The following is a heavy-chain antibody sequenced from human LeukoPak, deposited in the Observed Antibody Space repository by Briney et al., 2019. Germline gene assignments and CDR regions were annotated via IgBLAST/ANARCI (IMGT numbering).Heavy chain of an antibody. D-gene: IGHD3-10*01. CDR2: IYYSGST. CDR1: GGSISSSDYY. V-gene: IGHV4-61*05. CDR3: ANMVRGVIH. J-gene: IGHJ4*02. Sequence: SETLSLTCTVSGGSISSSDYYWGWIRQPPGKGLEWIGYIYYSGSTNYNPSLKSRVTISVDTSKNQFSLKLSSVTAADTAVYYCANMVRGVIHWGQGTLVTVSS.